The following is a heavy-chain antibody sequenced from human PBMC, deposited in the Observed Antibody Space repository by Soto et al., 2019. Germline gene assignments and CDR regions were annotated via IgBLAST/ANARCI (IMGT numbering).Heavy chain of an antibody. Sequence: QVQLQESGPGLVKPSQTLSLTCTVSGGSISSGGYYWSWIRQHPGKGLEWIGYIYYSGSTYYHPSRKSRVTISVDKSKNQFSLKLSSVTAADTAVYYCARLTVTTLHFDYWGQGTLVNVSS. CDR2: IYYSGST. CDR1: GGSISSGGYY. D-gene: IGHD4-17*01. J-gene: IGHJ4*02. V-gene: IGHV4-31*03. CDR3: ARLTVTTLHFDY.